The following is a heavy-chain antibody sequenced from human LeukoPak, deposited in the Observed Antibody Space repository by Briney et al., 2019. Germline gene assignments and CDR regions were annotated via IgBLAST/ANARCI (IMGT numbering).Heavy chain of an antibody. CDR2: ISYDGSNK. Sequence: GGSLRLSCAASGFTFSSYAMHWVRRAPGKGLEWVAVISYDGSNKYYADSVKGRSTISRDNSKNTLYLQMNNLRAEDTAVYYCARWYSSGWSFDYWGQGTLVTVSS. D-gene: IGHD6-19*01. V-gene: IGHV3-30-3*01. CDR1: GFTFSSYA. CDR3: ARWYSSGWSFDY. J-gene: IGHJ4*02.